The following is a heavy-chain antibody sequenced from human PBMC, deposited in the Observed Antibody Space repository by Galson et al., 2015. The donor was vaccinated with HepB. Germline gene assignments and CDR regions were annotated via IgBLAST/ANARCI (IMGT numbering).Heavy chain of an antibody. Sequence: SLRLSCAASGFTFDDYAMHWVRQAPGKGLEWVSGISWNSGSIGYADSVKGRFTISRDNAKNSLYLQMNSLRAEDTALYYCAKDWDYGDQGYFDYWGQGTLVTVSS. V-gene: IGHV3-9*01. D-gene: IGHD4-17*01. J-gene: IGHJ4*02. CDR1: GFTFDDYA. CDR2: ISWNSGSI. CDR3: AKDWDYGDQGYFDY.